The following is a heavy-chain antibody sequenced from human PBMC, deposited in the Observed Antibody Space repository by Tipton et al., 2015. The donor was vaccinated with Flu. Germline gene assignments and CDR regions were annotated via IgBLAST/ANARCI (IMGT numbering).Heavy chain of an antibody. V-gene: IGHV5-51*01. CDR2: IYPGDSDT. J-gene: IGHJ4*02. CDR1: GYSFTSYW. D-gene: IGHD4-17*01. Sequence: QLVQSGPEVKKPGESLKISCKGSGYSFTSYWIGWVRQMPGKGLEWMGIIYPGDSDTRYSPSFQGQVTISADKSISTAYLQWSSLKASDIAMYYCVRQPYLGDYGGYFDYWGQGTLVTVSS. CDR3: VRQPYLGDYGGYFDY.